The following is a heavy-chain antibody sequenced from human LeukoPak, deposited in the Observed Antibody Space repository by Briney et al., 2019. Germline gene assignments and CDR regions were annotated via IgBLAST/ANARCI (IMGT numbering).Heavy chain of an antibody. CDR1: AFIFSGHW. J-gene: IGHJ6*02. CDR3: ARAHDYSNYRYYYGMDV. V-gene: IGHV3-7*03. CDR2: IKEDGSER. Sequence: GGSLRLSCEGSAFIFSGHWMNWVRQTPGKGLEWVASIKEDGSERQYVDSVKGRFSISRDNTKGSLFLQLNSLRAEDTAVYYCARAHDYSNYRYYYGMDVWGQGTTVTVSS. D-gene: IGHD4-11*01.